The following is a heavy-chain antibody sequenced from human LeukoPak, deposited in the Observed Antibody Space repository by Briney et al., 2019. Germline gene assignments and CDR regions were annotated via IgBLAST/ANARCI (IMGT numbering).Heavy chain of an antibody. D-gene: IGHD2-15*01. CDR2: IYYSGST. V-gene: IGHV4-39*01. J-gene: IGHJ3*02. CDR3: ARNIVVVVAPPFEVLMDAFDI. Sequence: KSSETLSLTCTVSGXSISSSSYYWGWIRQPPGKGLEWIGSIYYSGSTYYNPSLKSRVTISVDTSKNQFSLKLSSVTAADTAVYYCARNIVVVVAPPFEVLMDAFDIWGQGTMVTVSS. CDR1: GXSISSSSYY.